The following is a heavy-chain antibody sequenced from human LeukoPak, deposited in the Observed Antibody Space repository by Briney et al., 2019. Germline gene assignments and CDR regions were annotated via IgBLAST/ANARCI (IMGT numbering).Heavy chain of an antibody. V-gene: IGHV3-7*01. CDR2: IKQDGSEK. D-gene: IGHD2-15*01. CDR1: GFTFSSYW. CDR3: AREDGYCSGGNCYSYFDS. J-gene: IGHJ4*02. Sequence: PGGSLRLSCAASGFTFSSYWMSWVRQAPGKGLEWVANIKQDGSEKYYVDSVRGRFTITRDNARNSVFLQMNSLRAEDTAVYYCAREDGYCSGGNCYSYFDSWGQGTLVTVSS.